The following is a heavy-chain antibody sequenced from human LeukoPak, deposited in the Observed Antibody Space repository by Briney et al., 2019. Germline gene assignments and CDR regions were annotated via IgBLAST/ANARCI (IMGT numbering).Heavy chain of an antibody. CDR1: GGSISSSSFY. Sequence: SETLSLTCTVSGGSISSSSFYWGWIRQPPGKGLEWIGSIYYSGSTYYNPSLKSRVTISVDTSKNQFSLKLSSVTAADTAVYYCARAGVWFGESDYWGQGTLVTVSS. CDR3: ARAGVWFGESDY. J-gene: IGHJ4*02. D-gene: IGHD3-10*01. CDR2: IYYSGST. V-gene: IGHV4-39*07.